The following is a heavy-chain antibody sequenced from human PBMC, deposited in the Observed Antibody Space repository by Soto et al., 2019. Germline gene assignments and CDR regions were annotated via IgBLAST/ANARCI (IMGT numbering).Heavy chain of an antibody. V-gene: IGHV1-58*02. J-gene: IGHJ6*03. CDR2: IVVGSGNT. CDR1: GFTFTSSA. D-gene: IGHD2-2*01. Sequence: GASVKVSCKASGFTFTSSAMQWVRQARGQRLEWIGWIVVGSGNTNYAQKLQERVTITRDMSTSTAYMELSSLRSEDTAVYYCAADLSRYCSSTSCYANYYYYMDVWGKGTTVTVSS. CDR3: AADLSRYCSSTSCYANYYYYMDV.